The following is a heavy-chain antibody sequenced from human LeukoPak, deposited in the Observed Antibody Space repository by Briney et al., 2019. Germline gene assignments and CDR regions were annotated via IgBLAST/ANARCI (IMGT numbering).Heavy chain of an antibody. V-gene: IGHV3-21*01. Sequence: PGGSLRLSCAASGFTFSSYSMNCVRQAPGKGLEWVSSISSSSSSYIYCADSVKGRFTISRDNAKNSLYLQMNSLRAEDTAVYYCARWGYYDSSGYGNHYYYYGMDVWGQGTTVTVSS. D-gene: IGHD3-22*01. CDR2: ISSSSSSYI. J-gene: IGHJ6*02. CDR1: GFTFSSYS. CDR3: ARWGYYDSSGYGNHYYYYGMDV.